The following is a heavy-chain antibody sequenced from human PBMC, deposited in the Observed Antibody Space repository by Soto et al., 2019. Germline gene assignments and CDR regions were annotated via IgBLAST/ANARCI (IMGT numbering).Heavy chain of an antibody. CDR1: GESTSSYY. J-gene: IGHJ4*02. CDR2: IYHSGST. V-gene: IGHV4-59*12. Sequence: ETLSLTCTVSGESTSSYYWSWIRQPPGKGLEWIGYIYHSGSTNYNPSLKSRVTISMDTSKKQFSLKLSSVRAADTAVYYCXXFISXXVGPHFFDYCGQGTLVTVSS. D-gene: IGHD3-22*01. CDR3: XXFISXXVGPHFFDY.